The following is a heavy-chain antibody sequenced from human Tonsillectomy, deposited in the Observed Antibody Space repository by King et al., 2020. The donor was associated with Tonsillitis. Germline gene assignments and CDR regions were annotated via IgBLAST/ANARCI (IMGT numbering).Heavy chain of an antibody. V-gene: IGHV1-2*02. J-gene: IGHJ4*02. CDR3: ARFYDFWSIFDY. Sequence: VQLVESGAEVKKPGASVIVSCKPSGYTFTNFYIHWVRQAPGQRLEWMGWINPDIGDTNYVQKFQGRVTMTRDTSISTAYMQLRRLRSDDTAVYYCARFYDFWSIFDYWGQGTQVTVSS. D-gene: IGHD3-3*01. CDR2: INPDIGDT. CDR1: GYTFTNFY.